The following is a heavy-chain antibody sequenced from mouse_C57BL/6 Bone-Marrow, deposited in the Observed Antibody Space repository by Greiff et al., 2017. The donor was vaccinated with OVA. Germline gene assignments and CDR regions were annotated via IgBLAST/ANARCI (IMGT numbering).Heavy chain of an antibody. Sequence: EVQLQESGPGMVKPSQSLSLTCTVTGYSITSGYDWHWIRHFPGNKLEWMGYISYSGSTNYNPSLKSRISITHDTSKNHFFLKLNPVTTEDTATYYCAREGDGGDYFDYWGRGTTLTVSS. V-gene: IGHV3-1*01. D-gene: IGHD3-3*01. CDR1: GYSITSGYD. J-gene: IGHJ2*01. CDR2: ISYSGST. CDR3: AREGDGGDYFDY.